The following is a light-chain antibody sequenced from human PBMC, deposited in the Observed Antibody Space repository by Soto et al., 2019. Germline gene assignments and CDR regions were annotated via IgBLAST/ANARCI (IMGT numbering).Light chain of an antibody. J-gene: IGKJ4*01. CDR3: QQHNNWPLT. CDR1: QSVSSN. CDR2: GAS. Sequence: EIVMTQSPATLSVSAGERATLSCRASQSVSSNLAWYQQKPGQAPRLLIYGASSRATGIPARFSGSGSGTDFTLTISSLESEDFAVYYCQQHNNWPLTFGGGTKVEIK. V-gene: IGKV3-15*01.